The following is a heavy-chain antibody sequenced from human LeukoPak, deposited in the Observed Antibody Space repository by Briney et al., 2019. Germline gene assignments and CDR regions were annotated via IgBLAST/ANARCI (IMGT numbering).Heavy chain of an antibody. CDR1: GFTFGSYE. CDR2: ISSSGSTI. V-gene: IGHV3-48*03. CDR3: ARARMDYYYYYMDV. D-gene: IGHD1-14*01. J-gene: IGHJ6*03. Sequence: PGGSLRLSCAASGFTFGSYEMNWVRQAPGKGLEWVSYISSSGSTIYYADSVKGRFTISRDNAKNSLYLQMNSLRAEDTALYYCARARMDYYYYYMDVWGKGTTVTVSS.